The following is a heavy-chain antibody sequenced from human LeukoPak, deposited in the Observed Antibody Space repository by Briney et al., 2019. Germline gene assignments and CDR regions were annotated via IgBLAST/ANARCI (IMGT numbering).Heavy chain of an antibody. CDR3: ARAVDDSSGNALDY. Sequence: GGSLRLSCAASGFTFSSYDMHWVRQATGKGLEWVSAIGTAGDTYYPGSVKGRFTIPRENAKNSLYPQMNSLRAGDTAVYYCARAVDDSSGNALDYWGQGTLVTVSS. V-gene: IGHV3-13*01. CDR1: GFTFSSYD. CDR2: IGTAGDT. J-gene: IGHJ4*02. D-gene: IGHD3-22*01.